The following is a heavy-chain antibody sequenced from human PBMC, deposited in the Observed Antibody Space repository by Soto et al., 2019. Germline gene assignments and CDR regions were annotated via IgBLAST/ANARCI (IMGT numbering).Heavy chain of an antibody. Sequence: PSETLSLTCTVSGGSISSGGYYWSWIRQPPGKGLEWIGYIYYSGSTYYNPSLKSRVTISVDTSKNQFSLKLSSVTAADAAVYYCARVLDGNYHSWGQGTLVTVSS. CDR2: IYYSGST. D-gene: IGHD4-17*01. J-gene: IGHJ4*02. V-gene: IGHV4-30-4*01. CDR1: GGSISSGGYY. CDR3: ARVLDGNYHS.